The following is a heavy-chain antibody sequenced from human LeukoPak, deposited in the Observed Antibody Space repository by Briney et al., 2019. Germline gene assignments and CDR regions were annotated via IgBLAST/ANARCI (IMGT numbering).Heavy chain of an antibody. V-gene: IGHV4-34*01. CDR1: GGSFSGYY. CDR3: ATHPPRFCSGGTCSDY. J-gene: IGHJ4*02. CDR2: INHSGST. Sequence: SETLSLTCAVYGGSFSGYYWSWLRQPPGKGLEWIGEINHSGSTNYNPSLKSRVTISVDTSKNQFSLKLSSVTAADTAVYYCATHPPRFCSGGTCSDYWGQGTLVTVSS. D-gene: IGHD2-15*01.